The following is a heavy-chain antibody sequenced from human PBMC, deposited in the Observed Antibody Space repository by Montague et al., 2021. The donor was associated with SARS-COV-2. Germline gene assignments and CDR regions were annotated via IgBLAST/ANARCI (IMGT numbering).Heavy chain of an antibody. CDR3: AKVAGSHDTFDI. CDR1: GYSISTGYY. V-gene: IGHV4-38-2*02. Sequence: SETLSLTCTVSGYSISTGYYWGWIRQPPGKGLEWIGTIYHSGSTYFNPSLKSRVTISVDTSKNQFSLDQSSVTAADTAVYYCAKVAGSHDTFDIWGRGIMVTVSS. J-gene: IGHJ3*02. D-gene: IGHD6-19*01. CDR2: IYHSGST.